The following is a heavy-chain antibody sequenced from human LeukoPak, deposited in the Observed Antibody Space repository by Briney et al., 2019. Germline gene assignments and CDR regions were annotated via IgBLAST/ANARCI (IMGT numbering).Heavy chain of an antibody. Sequence: GASVKVSCKASGYTFTGFYLHWVRQAPGHGLEWMGCLNPRTGDTNSAEKFRGSVSMTGDTSISTAYMEMSALTSDDTAVYYCARERGNSGTYYPLDYWGQETLVTVSS. V-gene: IGHV1-2*02. CDR3: ARERGNSGTYYPLDY. CDR2: LNPRTGDT. CDR1: GYTFTGFY. J-gene: IGHJ4*02. D-gene: IGHD1-26*01.